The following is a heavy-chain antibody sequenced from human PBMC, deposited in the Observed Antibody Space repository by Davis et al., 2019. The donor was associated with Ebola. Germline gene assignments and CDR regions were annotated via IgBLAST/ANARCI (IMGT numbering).Heavy chain of an antibody. D-gene: IGHD3-10*01. Sequence: AASVKVSCKASGYTFTSYAMNWVRQAPGQGLEWMGWINTNTGNPTYAQGFTGRFVFSLDTSVSTAYLQISSLKAEDTAVYYCARGLLWFGELPSHYFDYWGQGTLVTVSS. CDR2: INTNTGNP. V-gene: IGHV7-4-1*02. J-gene: IGHJ4*02. CDR1: GYTFTSYA. CDR3: ARGLLWFGELPSHYFDY.